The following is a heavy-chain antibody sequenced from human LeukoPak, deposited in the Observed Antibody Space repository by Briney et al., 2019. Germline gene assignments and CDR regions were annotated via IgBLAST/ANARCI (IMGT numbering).Heavy chain of an antibody. CDR3: AGGIAAAGTPYYYGMDV. CDR1: GGTFSSYA. J-gene: IGHJ6*02. CDR2: IIPIFGTA. Sequence: ASVKVSCKASGGTFSSYAISWVRQAPGQGLEWMGGIIPIFGTANYAQKFQGRVTITADESTSTAYMELSSLRSEDTAVYYCAGGIAAAGTPYYYGMDVWGQGTTVTVSS. D-gene: IGHD6-13*01. V-gene: IGHV1-69*13.